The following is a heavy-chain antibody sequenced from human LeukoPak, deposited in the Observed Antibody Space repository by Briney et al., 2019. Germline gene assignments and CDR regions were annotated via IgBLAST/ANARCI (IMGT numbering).Heavy chain of an antibody. V-gene: IGHV4-39*07. CDR2: IYYSGST. D-gene: IGHD3-10*01. CDR3: ARPMGGSGSYYPY. J-gene: IGHJ4*02. CDR1: GGSISSSSYY. Sequence: PSETLSLTCTVSGGSISSSSYYWGWIRQPPGKGLEWIGSIYYSGSTYYNPSLKSRVTISVDTSKNQLSLKLSSVTAADTAVYYCARPMGGSGSYYPYWGQGTLVTVSS.